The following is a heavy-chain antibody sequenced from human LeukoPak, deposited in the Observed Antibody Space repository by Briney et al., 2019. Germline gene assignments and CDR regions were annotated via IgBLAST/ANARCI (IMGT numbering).Heavy chain of an antibody. CDR1: GFTFSSYA. Sequence: PGGSLRLSRAASGFTFSSYAMSWVRQAPGEGPEWVAVISYDGSNKYYADSVKGRFTISRDNSKNTLYLQMNSLRAEDTAVYYCARSDYWGQGTLVTVSS. V-gene: IGHV3-30*04. CDR2: ISYDGSNK. CDR3: ARSDY. J-gene: IGHJ4*02.